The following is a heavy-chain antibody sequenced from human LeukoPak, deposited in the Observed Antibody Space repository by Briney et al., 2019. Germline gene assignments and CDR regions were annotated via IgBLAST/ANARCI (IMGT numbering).Heavy chain of an antibody. J-gene: IGHJ4*02. V-gene: IGHV4-39*01. D-gene: IGHD3-22*01. CDR2: IYKSGST. CDR1: GGSISSSSHY. CDR3: ARQANYYDSSGYTY. Sequence: SEALSLTCTVSGGSISSSSHYWGWIRQSPGKGLEWIGPIYKSGSTYYNPSFKSRVTISVDTSKNHFSLKLSSVTAADTAVYYCARQANYYDSSGYTYWGQGTLVTVSS.